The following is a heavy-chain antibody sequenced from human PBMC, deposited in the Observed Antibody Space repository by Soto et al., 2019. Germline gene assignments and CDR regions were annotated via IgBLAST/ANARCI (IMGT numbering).Heavy chain of an antibody. CDR1: GGSFSGYY. J-gene: IGHJ5*02. CDR2: ISHSGST. D-gene: IGHD2-2*01. CDR3: ARVVPAANWFDP. Sequence: QVQLQQWGAGLLKPSETLSLTCAVSGGSFSGYYWSWIRQPPGKGLEWIGEISHSGSTNYNPSLKSRITMSENTPKNQFSLKLSSMTAADTATYYCARVVPAANWFDPWGQGTLVTVSS. V-gene: IGHV4-34*01.